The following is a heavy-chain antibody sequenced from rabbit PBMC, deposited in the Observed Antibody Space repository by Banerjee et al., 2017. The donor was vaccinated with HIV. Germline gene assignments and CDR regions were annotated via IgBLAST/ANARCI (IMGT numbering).Heavy chain of an antibody. D-gene: IGHD4-1*01. CDR2: IYAGSSGST. J-gene: IGHJ4*01. CDR1: GFTLSSYW. V-gene: IGHV1S45*01. Sequence: QEQLVESGGGLVKPEGSLTLTCTASGFTLSSYWMWWVRQAPGKGLEWIACIYAGSSGSTYYANWAKGRFTFSKTSSTTVTLQMTSLTAADTATYFCARDLAGVIGWNFGWWGPGTLVTVS. CDR3: ARDLAGVIGWNFGW.